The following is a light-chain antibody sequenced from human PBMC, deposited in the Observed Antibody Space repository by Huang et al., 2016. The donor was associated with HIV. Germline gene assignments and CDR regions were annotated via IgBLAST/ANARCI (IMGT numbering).Light chain of an antibody. J-gene: IGKJ5*01. CDR1: QSVSSN. V-gene: IGKV3-15*01. CDR3: QQYNKWPPVT. Sequence: ERVMTQSPATLSMSPGERATLACRASQSVSSNLAWYQQKPGQAPRLLIYGASTRATGIPARFSGSGSGTEFTLTISSLQSEDSAVYYCQQYNKWPPVTFGQGTRLEIK. CDR2: GAS.